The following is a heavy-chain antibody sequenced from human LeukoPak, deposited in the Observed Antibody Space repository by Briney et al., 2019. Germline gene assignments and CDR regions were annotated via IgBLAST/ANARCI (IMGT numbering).Heavy chain of an antibody. CDR3: ARFGTEYSSSSSDY. D-gene: IGHD6-6*01. CDR1: GYTFTSYG. Sequence: RVASVKVSCKASGYTFTSYGISWVRQAPGQGLEWMGWISAYNGNTNYAQKLQGRVTMTTDTSTSTAYMELRSLRSDDTAVYYCARFGTEYSSSSSDYWGQGTLVTVSS. J-gene: IGHJ4*02. V-gene: IGHV1-18*01. CDR2: ISAYNGNT.